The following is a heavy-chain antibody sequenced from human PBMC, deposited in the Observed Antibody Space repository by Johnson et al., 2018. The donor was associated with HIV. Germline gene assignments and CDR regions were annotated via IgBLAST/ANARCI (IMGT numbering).Heavy chain of an antibody. V-gene: IGHV3-13*01. J-gene: IGHJ3*02. CDR1: GFTFSSYD. CDR2: IDTTGDT. Sequence: VQLVESGGGLLQPGRSLRLSCAASGFTFSSYDMHWVRQPTGKGLEWVSSIDTTGDTYYPGSVWGRFTISKENAKNSLYLQMNNLRAGDSAVYYCVRESWFGAFDIWGQGTLVTVSS. CDR3: VRESWFGAFDI. D-gene: IGHD3-10*01.